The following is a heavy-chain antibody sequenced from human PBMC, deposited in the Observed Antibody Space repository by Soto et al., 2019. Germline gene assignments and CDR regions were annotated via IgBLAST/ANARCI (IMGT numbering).Heavy chain of an antibody. CDR1: GYTFTSYG. CDR2: MSAYNDNT. Sequence: QVKLVQSGAEVKKPGASVKVSCKASGYTFTSYGISWVRQAPGQGLEWMGWMSAYNDNTNYAQKVKGRVTMTTDTSKSTTYMELRSLRSDDTAVYFCARAGYSFGGGWHSGGIDYWGQGTLVTVSS. J-gene: IGHJ4*02. D-gene: IGHD2-15*01. CDR3: ARAGYSFGGGWHSGGIDY. V-gene: IGHV1-18*01.